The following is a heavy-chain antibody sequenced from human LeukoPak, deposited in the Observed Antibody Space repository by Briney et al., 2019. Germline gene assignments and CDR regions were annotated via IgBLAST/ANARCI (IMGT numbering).Heavy chain of an antibody. V-gene: IGHV3-48*03. J-gene: IGHJ3*02. CDR1: GFTFRNYE. CDR2: ISSSGSAI. D-gene: IGHD6-19*01. CDR3: AREGGSDRYMDAFDI. Sequence: GGSLRLSCAPSGFTFRNYEMNWVRQAPGKGLEWVSYISSSGSAIHYADSVKGRFTISRDNARNSLYLQMNSLRAEDTAVYYCAREGGSDRYMDAFDIWGQGTMVTVSS.